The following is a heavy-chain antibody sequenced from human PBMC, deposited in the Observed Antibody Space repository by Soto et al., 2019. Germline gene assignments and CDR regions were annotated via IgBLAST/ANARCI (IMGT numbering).Heavy chain of an antibody. V-gene: IGHV4-59*01. J-gene: IGHJ4*02. D-gene: IGHD5-18*01. CDR3: ATTVVDTALAKFAY. CDR2: IYYSRTA. Sequence: PSETLSLTCTVSGGSISSYYCSWIRQPPGKGLEWVGHIYYSRTANYNPSLKSRVTISLDTSKNQFSLKLTSVTAADTAVYYCATTVVDTALAKFAYWGQGTLVIVYS. CDR1: GGSISSYY.